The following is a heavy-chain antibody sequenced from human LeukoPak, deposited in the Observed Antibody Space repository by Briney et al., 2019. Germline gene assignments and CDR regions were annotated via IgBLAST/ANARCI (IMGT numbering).Heavy chain of an antibody. CDR2: IYYSGST. J-gene: IGHJ5*02. CDR1: GGSISSYY. CDR3: ARDMKSGRLGKLSSEGFRFDP. Sequence: SETLSLTCTVSGGSISSYYWSWIRQPPGKGLEWIGYIYYSGSTNYNPSLKSRVTISVDTSKNQFSLKLSSVTAADTAVYYCARDMKSGRLGKLSSEGFRFDPWGQGTLVTVSS. V-gene: IGHV4-59*12. D-gene: IGHD3-16*02.